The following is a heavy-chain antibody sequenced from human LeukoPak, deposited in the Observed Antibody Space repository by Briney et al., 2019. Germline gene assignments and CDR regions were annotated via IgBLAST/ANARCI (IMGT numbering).Heavy chain of an antibody. CDR1: GGSFSGYY. CDR2: INHSGST. D-gene: IGHD3-10*01. CDR3: ARPLWFGSSEGDYNYMDV. J-gene: IGHJ6*03. V-gene: IGHV4-34*01. Sequence: PSETLSLTCAVYGGSFSGYYWSWIRQPPGKGLEWIGEINHSGSTNYNPSLKSRVTISVDTSKNQFSLKLSSVTAADTAVYYCARPLWFGSSEGDYNYMDVWGRRTTVTVSS.